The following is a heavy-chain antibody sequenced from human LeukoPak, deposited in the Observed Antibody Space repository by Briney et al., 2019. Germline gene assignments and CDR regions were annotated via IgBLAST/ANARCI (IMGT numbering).Heavy chain of an antibody. Sequence: GGSLRLSCAASGFTFSSYSMNWVRQAPGKGLEWVSYISSSGSTIYYADSVKGRFTISRDNAKNSLYLQMNSLRAEDTAVYYCARNPLGAAAGYYFDYWGQGTLVTVSS. V-gene: IGHV3-48*04. J-gene: IGHJ4*02. D-gene: IGHD6-13*01. CDR3: ARNPLGAAAGYYFDY. CDR1: GFTFSSYS. CDR2: ISSSGSTI.